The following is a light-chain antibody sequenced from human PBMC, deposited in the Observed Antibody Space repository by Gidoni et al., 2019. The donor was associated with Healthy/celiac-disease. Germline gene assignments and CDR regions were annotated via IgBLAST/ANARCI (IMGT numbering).Light chain of an antibody. V-gene: IGKV2-29*02. CDR2: EVS. Sequence: IVMTQTPLSLSVTPGQPASISCKASQSLLHRYGKTYCYWYLQNPGQSPQLLIYEVSSLFSGVLDRFSGSGSGTDFTLKISRVEAEDVGVYYCMQGIHLPIFTFGPGTKVDIK. CDR1: QSLLHRYGKTY. CDR3: MQGIHLPIFT. J-gene: IGKJ3*01.